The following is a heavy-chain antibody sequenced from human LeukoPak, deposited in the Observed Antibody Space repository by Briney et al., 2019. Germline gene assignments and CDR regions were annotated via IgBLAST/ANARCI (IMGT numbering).Heavy chain of an antibody. D-gene: IGHD4-17*01. CDR3: IVFGDSNH. CDR1: GFTFSSYA. CDR2: THSSGGT. Sequence: GGSLRLSCAASGFTFSSYAMSWVRQAPGKGLEWVSATHSSGGTYYADSVKGRFTISRDTSKNTLYLQINSLSVEDTAVYYCIVFGDSNHWGQGTLVTVSS. J-gene: IGHJ5*02. V-gene: IGHV3-23*01.